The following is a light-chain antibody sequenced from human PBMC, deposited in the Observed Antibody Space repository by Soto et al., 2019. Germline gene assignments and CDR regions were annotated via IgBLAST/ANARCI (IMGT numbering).Light chain of an antibody. CDR1: QSVSSH. Sequence: EIVLTQSPATLSLSPGERATLSCRASQSVSSHLVWYQQKPGQAPRLLIYDASNRATGIPARFSGSGSGTDFTLTISSLEPEDFAVYYCQQRSNWWTFGQGTKVEIK. CDR2: DAS. J-gene: IGKJ1*01. CDR3: QQRSNWWT. V-gene: IGKV3-11*01.